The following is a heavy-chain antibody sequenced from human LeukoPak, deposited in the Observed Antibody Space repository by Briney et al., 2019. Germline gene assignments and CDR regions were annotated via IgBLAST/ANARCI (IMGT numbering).Heavy chain of an antibody. V-gene: IGHV3-30*03. CDR1: GFTFSNYG. J-gene: IGHJ5*02. CDR3: AHLGAVA. CDR2: ISYDGSNK. D-gene: IGHD3-16*01. Sequence: GRSLRLSCAASGFTFSNYGMHWVRQAPGKGLEWVAVISYDGSNKYYTDSVKGRFTIPRDNSNNTLYLQMKSLRPVDTAVYYCAHLGAVAWGQGTLVTVSS.